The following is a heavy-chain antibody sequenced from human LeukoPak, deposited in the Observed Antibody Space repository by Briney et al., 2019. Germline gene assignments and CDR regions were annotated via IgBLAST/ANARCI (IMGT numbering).Heavy chain of an antibody. CDR3: AGRRVAANQLDY. Sequence: GGSMRLSCAASGFTFSNYGMNWVRQTPGKGLEWVSGISGSGGSTYYADSVRGRFTISRDNSKNTLYLRMNSLRAEDTAVYYCAGRRVAANQLDYWGQGTLVTVSS. CDR2: ISGSGGST. D-gene: IGHD2-15*01. V-gene: IGHV3-23*01. J-gene: IGHJ4*02. CDR1: GFTFSNYG.